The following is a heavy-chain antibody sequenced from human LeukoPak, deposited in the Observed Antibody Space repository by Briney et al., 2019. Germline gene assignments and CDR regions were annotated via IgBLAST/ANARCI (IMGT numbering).Heavy chain of an antibody. V-gene: IGHV1-18*01. J-gene: IGHJ4*02. D-gene: IGHD3-10*01. CDR3: ARAKAGGADY. CDR2: ISGYNGNT. Sequence: ASVKVSCKASGYTFTNYGITWVRQAPGQGLEWMGWISGYNGNTNYAQKLQGRVTMTTDTSTTTVYMELRSLRSDDTAVYYCARAKAGGADYWGQGTLVTVSS. CDR1: GYTFTNYG.